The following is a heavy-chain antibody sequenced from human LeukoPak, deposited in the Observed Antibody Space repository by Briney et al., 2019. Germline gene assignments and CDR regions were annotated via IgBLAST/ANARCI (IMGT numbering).Heavy chain of an antibody. CDR1: GFTFSSYG. CDR2: IRYDGSNK. Sequence: GGSLRLSCAASGFTFSSYGMHWVRQAPGKGLEWVAFIRYDGSNKYYADSVKGRFTISRDNSKNTLYLQMNSLRAEDTAVYYCAKDEIIRGALNWFDPWGQGTLVTVSS. V-gene: IGHV3-30*02. D-gene: IGHD3-10*01. CDR3: AKDEIIRGALNWFDP. J-gene: IGHJ5*02.